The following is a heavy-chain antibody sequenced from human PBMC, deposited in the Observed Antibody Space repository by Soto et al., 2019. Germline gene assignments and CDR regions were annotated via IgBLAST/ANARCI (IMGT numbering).Heavy chain of an antibody. CDR1: GFTFSSYA. V-gene: IGHV3-23*01. D-gene: IGHD2-2*01. CDR2: ISGSGGST. J-gene: IGHJ6*02. Sequence: EVQLLESGGGLVQPGGSLRLSCAASGFTFSSYAMRWVRQAPGKGLECVSAISGSGGSTYYADSVKVRFTISRDNSKNTLYLQMNSLRAEDTAVYYCAKIGRSTKRNYYYGMDVWGQGTTVTVSS. CDR3: AKIGRSTKRNYYYGMDV.